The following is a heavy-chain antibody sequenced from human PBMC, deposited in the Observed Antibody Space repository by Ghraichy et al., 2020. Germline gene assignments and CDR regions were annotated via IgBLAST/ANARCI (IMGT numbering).Heavy chain of an antibody. V-gene: IGHV3-13*01. CDR3: ARGLQGYCNYTNCPFDQ. J-gene: IGHJ4*02. CDR2: IGTLGDT. Sequence: LSLTCVVSGFSFSDYDIHWIRQATGRGLEWVSSIGTLGDTYYTGSVEGRVTISRENATGSLYLQMNSLRAADTAVYYCARGLQGYCNYTNCPFDQWGQGTMVTVSS. D-gene: IGHD2-2*01. CDR1: GFSFSDYD.